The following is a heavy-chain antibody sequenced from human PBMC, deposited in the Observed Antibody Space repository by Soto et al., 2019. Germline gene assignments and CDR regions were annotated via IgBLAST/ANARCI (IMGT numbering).Heavy chain of an antibody. CDR1: GYTFTGYC. CDR2: INPNSGGT. CDR3: ATSGQMVAATPHAFDI. V-gene: IGHV1-2*04. Sequence: ASVKVSCKASGYTFTGYCMQWVRQAPGQGLEWMGWINPNSGGTNYAQKFQGWVTMTRDTSISTAYMELSRLRSDDTAVYYCATSGQMVAATPHAFDIWGQGTMVTVSS. D-gene: IGHD2-15*01. J-gene: IGHJ3*02.